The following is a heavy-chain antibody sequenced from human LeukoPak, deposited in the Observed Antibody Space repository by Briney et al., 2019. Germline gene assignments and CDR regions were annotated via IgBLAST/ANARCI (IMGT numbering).Heavy chain of an antibody. CDR1: GGSFSGYY. V-gene: IGHV4-34*01. Sequence: PSETLSLTCAVYGGSFSGYYWSWIRQPPGKGLEWIGEINHSGSTDYNPSLKSRVTISVDTSKNQFSLKLSSVTAADTAVYYCARGPLYKYYYGSGTKYYFDYWGQGTLVTVSS. D-gene: IGHD3-10*01. CDR2: INHSGST. J-gene: IGHJ4*02. CDR3: ARGPLYKYYYGSGTKYYFDY.